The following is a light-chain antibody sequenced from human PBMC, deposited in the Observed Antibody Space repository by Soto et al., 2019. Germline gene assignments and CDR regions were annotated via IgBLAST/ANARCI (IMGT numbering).Light chain of an antibody. CDR1: SANIGAGYD. Sequence: QAVVTQPPSVSGTPGQRVTISCTGSSANIGAGYDVHWYQQLPGTAPKVVIYENNNRPSGVPERFSGSRSGTSGSLAITGLQAEDDGDYYCQSYDNNMAAWVFGGGTKLTVL. CDR3: QSYDNNMAAWV. CDR2: ENN. V-gene: IGLV1-40*01. J-gene: IGLJ3*02.